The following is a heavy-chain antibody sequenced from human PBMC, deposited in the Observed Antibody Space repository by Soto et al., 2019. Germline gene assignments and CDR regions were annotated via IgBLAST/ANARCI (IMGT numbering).Heavy chain of an antibody. V-gene: IGHV1-18*04. CDR3: ARVPLITMIVVANGGAFDI. CDR1: GYTFTSYG. CDR2: ISAYNGNT. D-gene: IGHD3-22*01. J-gene: IGHJ3*02. Sequence: QVQLVQSGAEVKKPGASVKVSCKASGYTFTSYGISWVRQAPGQGLEWMGWISAYNGNTNYAQKLQGRVTMTPDTSTSTAYMELRSLRSDDTAVYYCARVPLITMIVVANGGAFDIWGQGTMVTVSS.